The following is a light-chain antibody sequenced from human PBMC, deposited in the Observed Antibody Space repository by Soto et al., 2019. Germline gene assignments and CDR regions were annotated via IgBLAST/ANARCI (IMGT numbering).Light chain of an antibody. Sequence: QSALTQPASVSGSPGQSITISCTGTSSDVGGYNYVSWYQQHPGNAPKLIIYDVSNRPSGVSNRFSGSKSGNTASLTISGLQAEDEADYYCSSYTSNKTLVAFGGGTTLTVL. CDR3: SSYTSNKTLVA. J-gene: IGLJ2*01. CDR1: SSDVGGYNY. CDR2: DVS. V-gene: IGLV2-14*01.